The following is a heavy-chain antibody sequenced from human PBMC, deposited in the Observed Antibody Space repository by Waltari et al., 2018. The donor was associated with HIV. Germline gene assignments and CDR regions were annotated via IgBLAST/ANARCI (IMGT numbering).Heavy chain of an antibody. CDR1: HGSISGGGYY. Sequence: QLQESGPGLVKASQTLSLNCTISHGSISGGGYYWTLIRRPAGKGLEWIGHISSTANTHYKAAPMSRVSSSIDTSKGRFSLKLTSVTAADTATYFCARSRVGGCDSWGPGTRVTVSS. CDR2: ISSTANT. CDR3: ARSRVGGCDS. V-gene: IGHV4-61*02. D-gene: IGHD3-10*01. J-gene: IGHJ4*02.